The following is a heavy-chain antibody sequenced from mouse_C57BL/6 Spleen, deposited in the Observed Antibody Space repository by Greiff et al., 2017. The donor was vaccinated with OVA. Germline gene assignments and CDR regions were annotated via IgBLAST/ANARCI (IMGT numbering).Heavy chain of an antibody. CDR2: INPGSGGT. D-gene: IGHD2-3*01. CDR1: GYAFTNYL. V-gene: IGHV1-54*01. J-gene: IGHJ4*01. Sequence: VQLQESGAELVRPGTSVKVSCKASGYAFTNYLIEWVKQRPGQGLEWIGVINPGSGGTNYNEKFKGKATLTADKSSSTAYMQLSSLTSEDSAVYFCTLEGYYYYAMDYWGQGTSVTVSS. CDR3: TLEGYYYYAMDY.